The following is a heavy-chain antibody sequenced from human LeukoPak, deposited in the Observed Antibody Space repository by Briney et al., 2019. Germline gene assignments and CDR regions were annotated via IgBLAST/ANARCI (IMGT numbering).Heavy chain of an antibody. D-gene: IGHD3-22*01. CDR2: ISGSGIST. CDR1: GFNFSNYA. Sequence: GGSLRLSCTASGFNFSNYAMSWVRQAPGKGLEWVSSISGSGISTYYAESLKARFTISRDNSKNTVYLQMNSLRAEDTAVYYCARGPRISMKLTPEYTYTDVWGKGTTDTVSS. J-gene: IGHJ6*03. CDR3: ARGPRISMKLTPEYTYTDV. V-gene: IGHV3-23*01.